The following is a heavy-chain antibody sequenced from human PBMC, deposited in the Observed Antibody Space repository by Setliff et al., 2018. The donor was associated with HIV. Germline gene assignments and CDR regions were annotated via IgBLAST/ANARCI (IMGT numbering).Heavy chain of an antibody. CDR1: GFTFTSSA. CDR3: AADETTNGWLVQDAFDI. J-gene: IGHJ3*02. CDR2: IVVGSGNT. D-gene: IGHD6-19*01. Sequence: ASVKVSCKASGFTFTSSAMQWVRQARGQRLEWIGWIVVGSGNTNYAQKFRERVTITRDVSTSTVYMELGSLRSEDTAVYYCAADETTNGWLVQDAFDIWGQGTTVTVSS. V-gene: IGHV1-58*02.